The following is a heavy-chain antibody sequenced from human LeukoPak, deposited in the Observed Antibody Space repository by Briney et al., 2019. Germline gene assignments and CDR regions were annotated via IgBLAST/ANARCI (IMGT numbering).Heavy chain of an antibody. CDR2: ITGSGGST. CDR3: AKKTSYCGGDCYPYYFDH. CDR1: GFAFSSYT. J-gene: IGHJ4*02. D-gene: IGHD2-21*02. V-gene: IGHV3-23*01. Sequence: PGGSLRLSCAASGFAFSSYTMGWVRQAPGKGLEWDSAITGSGGSTYYADSVKGRFTISRDSSKNTLYLQMNSLRAEDTAVYYCAKKTSYCGGDCYPYYFDHWGQGTLVTVSS.